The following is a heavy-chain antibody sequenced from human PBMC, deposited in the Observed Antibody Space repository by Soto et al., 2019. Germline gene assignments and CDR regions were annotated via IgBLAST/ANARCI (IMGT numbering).Heavy chain of an antibody. CDR1: GGSVSSGSYY. CDR3: ARSHYDLWSGYASFWFDH. J-gene: IGHJ5*01. Sequence: QVQLQESGPGLVKPSETLSLTCTVSGGSVSSGSYYWSWIRQPPGKGLEWIGYIYYSGSTNYNPPLNIRVTLSVHTSKTLGCMRLRSVTAVDTAVYYCARSHYDLWSGYASFWFDHRGQGPLLSASS. D-gene: IGHD3-3*01. CDR2: IYYSGST. V-gene: IGHV4-61*01.